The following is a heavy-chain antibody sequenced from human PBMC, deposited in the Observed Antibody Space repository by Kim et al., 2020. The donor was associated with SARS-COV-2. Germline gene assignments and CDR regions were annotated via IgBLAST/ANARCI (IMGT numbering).Heavy chain of an antibody. V-gene: IGHV4-31*03. Sequence: SETLSLTCTVSGGSISSGGYYWSWIRQHPGKGLEWIGYIYYSGSTYYNPSLKSRVTISVDTSKNQFSLKLSSVTAADTAVYYCARDRMTNPVPLGYYYYYGMDVWGQGTTVTVSS. J-gene: IGHJ6*02. CDR1: GGSISSGGYY. CDR2: IYYSGST. CDR3: ARDRMTNPVPLGYYYYYGMDV.